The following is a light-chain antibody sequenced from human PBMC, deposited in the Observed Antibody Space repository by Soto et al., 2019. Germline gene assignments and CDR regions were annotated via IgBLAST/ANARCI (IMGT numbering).Light chain of an antibody. J-gene: IGLJ1*01. CDR1: SSDVGNYIF. CDR2: DIN. CDR3: VSYTTSASYG. V-gene: IGLV2-14*01. Sequence: QSALTQPASVSGSPGQSIPISCTGTSSDVGNYIFVSGYRHHPGKAPKLMIYDINNRPSGVSNRFSGSKSGNTASLTSSGLQAEDEADYYCVSYTTSASYGFGTGTKLTVL.